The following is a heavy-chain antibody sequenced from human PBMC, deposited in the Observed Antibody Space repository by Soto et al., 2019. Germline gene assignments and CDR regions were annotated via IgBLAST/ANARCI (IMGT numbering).Heavy chain of an antibody. CDR3: ARDYYKYYDSSGYYRSPAY. J-gene: IGHJ4*02. V-gene: IGHV3-30-3*01. CDR2: ISYDGSDK. CDR1: GFTFSSYA. Sequence: PGGSLRLSCAASGFTFSSYAMHWVRQAPGKGLEWVALISYDGSDKDYADSVKGRFTISRDNSRNTLFLQMNSLRAEETAVYYCARDYYKYYDSSGYYRSPAYWGQGTLVTV. D-gene: IGHD3-22*01.